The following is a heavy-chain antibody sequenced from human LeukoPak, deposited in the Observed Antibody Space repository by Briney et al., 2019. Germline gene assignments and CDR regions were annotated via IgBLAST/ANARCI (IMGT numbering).Heavy chain of an antibody. CDR1: GGSISSGGYS. D-gene: IGHD3-22*01. CDR3: ARSYYYDSSGLSG. Sequence: PSETLSLTCAVSGGSISSGGYSWRWIRQPPGKGLEWIGYIYHSGSTYYNPSPKSRVTISVDRSKNQFSLKLSSATAADTAVYYCARSYYYDSSGLSGWGQGTLVTVSS. J-gene: IGHJ4*02. V-gene: IGHV4-30-2*01. CDR2: IYHSGST.